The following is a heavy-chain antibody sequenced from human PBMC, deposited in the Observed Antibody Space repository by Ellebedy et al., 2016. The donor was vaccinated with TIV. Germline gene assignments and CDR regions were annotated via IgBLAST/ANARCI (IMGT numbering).Heavy chain of an antibody. Sequence: GESLKISCAASGFSFSSFWMTWVRQAPGKGLEWVANIKQDGGEKNYVDSVKGRFTISRDNAKNSFYLQMNSLRAEDTAVYYCVRDVPAFMIPFGGVIVWGQGTLVTVSS. J-gene: IGHJ4*02. CDR3: VRDVPAFMIPFGGVIV. V-gene: IGHV3-7*03. CDR2: IKQDGGEK. CDR1: GFSFSSFW. D-gene: IGHD3-16*02.